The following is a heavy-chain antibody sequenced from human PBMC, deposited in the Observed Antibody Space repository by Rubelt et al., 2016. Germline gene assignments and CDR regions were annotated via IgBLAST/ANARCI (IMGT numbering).Heavy chain of an antibody. CDR2: IRSSGVST. CDR1: GFTFSSYA. CDR3: VRAPGTTVRFGFNP. J-gene: IGHJ5*02. Sequence: EVQLLESGGGLVQPGGSLRLSCAASGFTFSSYAMSWVRQAPGKGLEWVSSIRSSGVSTYYADSVKGRFTISRDNSENTLYLQMSSRRAEDTAVYYCVRAPGTTVRFGFNPWGQGTLVTVSS. V-gene: IGHV3-23*01. D-gene: IGHD1-7*01.